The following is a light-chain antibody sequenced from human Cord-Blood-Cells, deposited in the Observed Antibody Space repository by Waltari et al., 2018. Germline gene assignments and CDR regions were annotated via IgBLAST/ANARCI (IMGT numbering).Light chain of an antibody. CDR1: QRVSSN. CDR3: QQYNNWLSIT. Sequence: EIVMTQSPATLSVSPGERATLSCRASQRVSSNLAWYQQKPGQAPRLLIYGASTRATGIPARFSGSVSGTEFTLTISSLQSEDFAVYSCQQYNNWLSITFGQGTRLEIK. CDR2: GAS. J-gene: IGKJ5*01. V-gene: IGKV3-15*01.